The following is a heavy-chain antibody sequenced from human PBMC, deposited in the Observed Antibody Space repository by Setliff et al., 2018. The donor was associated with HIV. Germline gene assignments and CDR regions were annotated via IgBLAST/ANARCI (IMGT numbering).Heavy chain of an antibody. CDR3: ARDPYTGGWYDVDY. V-gene: IGHV3-7*01. Sequence: PGGSLRLSCAASGFTFSSYWMSWVRQAPGKGLEWVANINKDGSEKHYVDSVKGRFTISRDNAKISLYLQMNSLRAEDTAVYYCARDPYTGGWYDVDYWGQGTLVTVSS. CDR1: GFTFSSYW. J-gene: IGHJ4*02. D-gene: IGHD6-19*01. CDR2: INKDGSEK.